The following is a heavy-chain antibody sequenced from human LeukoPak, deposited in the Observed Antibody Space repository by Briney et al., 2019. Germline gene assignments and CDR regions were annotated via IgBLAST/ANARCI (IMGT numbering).Heavy chain of an antibody. CDR3: AKSVSPRRDGYKPPND. CDR1: GGSISSYY. D-gene: IGHD5-24*01. CDR2: IYYSGST. V-gene: IGHV4-59*01. Sequence: WETLSLTCTVSGGSISSYYWSWIRQPPGKGLEWIGYIYYSGSTNYNPSLKSRVTISVDTSKNQFSLKLSSVTAADTAVYYCAKSVSPRRDGYKPPNDWGQGTLVTVSS. J-gene: IGHJ4*02.